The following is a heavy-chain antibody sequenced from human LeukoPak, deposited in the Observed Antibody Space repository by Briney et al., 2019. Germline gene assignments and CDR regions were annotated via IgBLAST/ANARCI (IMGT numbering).Heavy chain of an antibody. Sequence: PGGSLRLSCAASGFTFSSYEMNWVRQAPGKGLEWVSYISSSGSTIYYADSVKGRFTISRDNAKNSLYLQMNSLRAEDTAVYYCAKTPSDEMATPDDYWGQGTLVTVSS. CDR3: AKTPSDEMATPDDY. V-gene: IGHV3-48*03. D-gene: IGHD5-24*01. CDR1: GFTFSSYE. J-gene: IGHJ4*02. CDR2: ISSSGSTI.